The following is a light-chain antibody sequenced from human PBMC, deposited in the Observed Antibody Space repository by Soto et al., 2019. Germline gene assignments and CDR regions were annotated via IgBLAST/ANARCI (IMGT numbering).Light chain of an antibody. J-gene: IGKJ1*01. CDR2: DAS. V-gene: IGKV1-5*01. CDR1: QSISSW. Sequence: DMQMTQSPSTLSASVGERVTITCRASQSISSWLAWYQQKPGKAPKLLIYDASSLESGVPSRFSGSGSGTEFTLTISSLQPGDFATYYCQQYNSYSGTFGQGTKVDIK. CDR3: QQYNSYSGT.